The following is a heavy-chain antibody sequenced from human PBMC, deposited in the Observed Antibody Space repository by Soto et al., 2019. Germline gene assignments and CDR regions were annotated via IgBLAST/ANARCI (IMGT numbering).Heavy chain of an antibody. CDR2: IYYSGST. J-gene: IGHJ3*02. CDR3: ARPFMFTFGGVSAPGVFNI. V-gene: IGHV4-59*01. CDR1: GGSISSYY. D-gene: IGHD3-16*01. Sequence: SETLSLTCTVSGGSISSYYWSWIRQPPGKGLEWIGYIYYSGSTNYNPSLKSRVTISVDTSKNQFSLKLSSVTAADTAVYYCARPFMFTFGGVSAPGVFNIGAKGKMVPVSS.